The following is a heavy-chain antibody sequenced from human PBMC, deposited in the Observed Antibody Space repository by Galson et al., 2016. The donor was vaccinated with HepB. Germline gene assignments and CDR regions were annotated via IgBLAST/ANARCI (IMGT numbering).Heavy chain of an antibody. CDR3: ARMTYYYDSSGYDDDFYNGMDV. J-gene: IGHJ6*02. V-gene: IGHV3-23*01. CDR1: GFSFSQYA. D-gene: IGHD3-22*01. Sequence: SLRLFCAASGFSFSQYAMSWVRQAPGKGLEWVSGISGSGGSRYYADSVKGRFTISRDNSENTLYMQMNSLRAEDTAVYYCARMTYYYDSSGYDDDFYNGMDVWGQGTTVTVSS. CDR2: ISGSGGSR.